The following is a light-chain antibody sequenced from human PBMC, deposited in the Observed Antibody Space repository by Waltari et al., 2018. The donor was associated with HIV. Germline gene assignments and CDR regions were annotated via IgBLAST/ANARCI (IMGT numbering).Light chain of an antibody. V-gene: IGLV1-40*01. CDR2: ANG. Sequence: SVLTQAPSVSGAPGQRVPISCTGSNSNIGADHFVHWYQQLPGRGPKLLTYANGSGTSGGPDRVSGSSAGTSASLAITGFQADDEADYYCQSYDTRLDRYNVGTGTKVTVL. CDR3: QSYDTRLDRYN. CDR1: NSNIGADHF. J-gene: IGLJ1*01.